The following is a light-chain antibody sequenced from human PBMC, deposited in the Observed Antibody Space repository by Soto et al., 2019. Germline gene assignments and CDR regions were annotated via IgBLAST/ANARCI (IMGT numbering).Light chain of an antibody. Sequence: EIVMTQSPATLSVSPGERATLSCRASQSVGSNLAWSQQKPGQAPRLLIYGASTRATGIPARFSGSGSGTEFTLPISSLQSEDFAIYFCQQYNNWPPDRTFGQGTKVEIK. CDR2: GAS. CDR3: QQYNNWPPDRT. V-gene: IGKV3-15*01. CDR1: QSVGSN. J-gene: IGKJ1*01.